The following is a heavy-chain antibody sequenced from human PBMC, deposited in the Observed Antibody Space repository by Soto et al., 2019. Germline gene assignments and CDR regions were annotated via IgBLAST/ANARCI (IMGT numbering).Heavy chain of an antibody. CDR1: GFAFSVYW. V-gene: IGHV3-7*01. CDR3: ARATSVDAY. D-gene: IGHD5-12*01. Sequence: EVQLVAAGGDLVQPGGSLRLSCAASGFAFSVYWMSWVRQAPGKGLEGVANIKQDGSEKYYVDSVKGRFTISRNNAKNSQYLQMNGLRVEDKAVSYSARATSVDAYWGQGTLVTVSS. CDR2: IKQDGSEK. J-gene: IGHJ4*02.